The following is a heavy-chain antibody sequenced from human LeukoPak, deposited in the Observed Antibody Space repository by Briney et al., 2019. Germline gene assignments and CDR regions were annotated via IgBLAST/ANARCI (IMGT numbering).Heavy chain of an antibody. D-gene: IGHD3-10*01. J-gene: IGHJ4*02. V-gene: IGHV3-53*01. CDR1: GLTVSTSF. CDR3: ARSYGSGSYYIRY. CDR2: VYSGGTT. Sequence: GGSLRLSCSASGLTVSTSFMNWVRQAPGKGLEWVSVVYSGGTTYYADSVKGRFTISRDNSKNTLYLQMNSLRAEDTVVYYCARSYGSGSYYIRYWGQGTLVSVSS.